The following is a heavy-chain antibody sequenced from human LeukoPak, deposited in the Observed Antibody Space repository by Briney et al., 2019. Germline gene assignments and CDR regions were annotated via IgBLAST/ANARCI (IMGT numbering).Heavy chain of an antibody. Sequence: GGSLRLSCAASGFTFSRYWMHWVRLGPGKGLVWVSRINSDERSTSYADSVKGRFTISRDNAKNTLYLQMNSLRAEDTAVYYCSGYSSADAFDIWGQGTMVTVSS. CDR2: INSDERST. D-gene: IGHD6-19*01. V-gene: IGHV3-74*01. J-gene: IGHJ3*02. CDR3: SGYSSADAFDI. CDR1: GFTFSRYW.